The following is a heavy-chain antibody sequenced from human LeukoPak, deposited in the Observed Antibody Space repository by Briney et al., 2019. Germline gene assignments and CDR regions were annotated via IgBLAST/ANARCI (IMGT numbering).Heavy chain of an antibody. J-gene: IGHJ1*01. CDR2: IILESGGT. V-gene: IGHV1-2*02. Sequence: ASVKVSYKASGYSFSDCFMNWVRQAPGQRPEWLGWIILESGGTNYAQKFRGRVTLTRDTSISTAYMELSRLKSDDTAVYYCATITLVRGVTRFNEYFQHWGQGTLVTVSS. D-gene: IGHD3-10*01. CDR3: ATITLVRGVTRFNEYFQH. CDR1: GYSFSDCF.